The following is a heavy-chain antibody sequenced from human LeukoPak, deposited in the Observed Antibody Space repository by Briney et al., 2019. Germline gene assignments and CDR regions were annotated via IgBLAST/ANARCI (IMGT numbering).Heavy chain of an antibody. CDR1: AYTFTFYY. J-gene: IGHJ4*02. V-gene: IGHV1-2*02. Sequence: ASVTVSFKASAYTFTFYYMHWVRQAPGQGLEWMGWINPDSGGTNYAQKFQGRVTMTRDTSISTAYMEVSGLRSDDTAVYYCAREGSGWYGNFDYWGQGTLVTVSS. CDR2: INPDSGGT. D-gene: IGHD6-19*01. CDR3: AREGSGWYGNFDY.